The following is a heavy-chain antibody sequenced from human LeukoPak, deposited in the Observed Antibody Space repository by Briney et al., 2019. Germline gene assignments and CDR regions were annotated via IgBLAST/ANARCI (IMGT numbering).Heavy chain of an antibody. Sequence: GGSLRLSCAASGFTFSSYGMHWVRQAPGKGLEWVSTISASGPYYADAVRGRFTISRDNSRNTLSLQMDSLRAEDTAVYYCAKDHESDGYPCLDHWGLGTLVTVSS. CDR1: GFTFSSYG. CDR2: ISASGP. V-gene: IGHV3-23*01. J-gene: IGHJ4*02. D-gene: IGHD3-22*01. CDR3: AKDHESDGYPCLDH.